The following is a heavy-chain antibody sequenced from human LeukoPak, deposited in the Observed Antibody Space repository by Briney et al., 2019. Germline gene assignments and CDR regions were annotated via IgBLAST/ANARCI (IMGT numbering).Heavy chain of an antibody. CDR2: INPNTGGT. CDR1: GNTFTGYY. D-gene: IGHD3-3*01. Sequence: ASVKVSCKSSGNTFTGYYLHWVRQAPGQGLEWMGWINPNTGGTTYAEKVQGRVTMTRDTSISTAYMELNRLRSDDTAMYFCARGYDFWSAPDAFDIWGQGTMVTVSS. V-gene: IGHV1-2*02. J-gene: IGHJ3*02. CDR3: ARGYDFWSAPDAFDI.